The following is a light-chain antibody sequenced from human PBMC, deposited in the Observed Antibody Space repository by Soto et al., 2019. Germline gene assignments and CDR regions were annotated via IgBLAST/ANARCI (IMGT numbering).Light chain of an antibody. CDR1: QDISNY. J-gene: IGKJ5*01. CDR3: PQAYSFPIT. Sequence: DIQMTQTPSSLSASVGDRVTITCQASQDISNYLNWYQQKPGKAAKLLIYESSNLETGVPSRFSGSGSGTDFALSINSLQPEDFATYYCPQAYSFPITFGQGTRLEFK. V-gene: IGKV1-33*01. CDR2: ESS.